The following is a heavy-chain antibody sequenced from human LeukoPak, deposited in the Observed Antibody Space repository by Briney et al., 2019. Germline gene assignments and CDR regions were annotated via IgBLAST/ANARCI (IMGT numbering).Heavy chain of an antibody. CDR3: ARERTPQLLWFGELLGTDY. CDR2: INPSGGST. V-gene: IGHV1-46*01. Sequence: ASVKVSCKASGYTFTGYYMHWVRQAPGQGLEWMGMINPSGGSTIYAQKFQGRITMTRDMSTSTVYMELSSLRSEDTAVYYCARERTPQLLWFGELLGTDYWGQGALVTVSS. J-gene: IGHJ4*02. D-gene: IGHD3-10*01. CDR1: GYTFTGYY.